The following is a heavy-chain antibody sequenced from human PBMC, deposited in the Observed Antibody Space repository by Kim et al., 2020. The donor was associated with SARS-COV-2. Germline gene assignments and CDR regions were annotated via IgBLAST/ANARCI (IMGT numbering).Heavy chain of an antibody. CDR3: TRYYDSSVQGTDLDLPHAFDI. CDR2: IYHSGST. V-gene: IGHV4-30-2*01. CDR1: GGSISSGGYS. Sequence: SETLCLTCAVSGGSISSGGYSWSWIRQPPGKGLEWIGYIYHSGSTYYNPSLKSRVTISVDRSKNQFSLKLSSVTAADTAVYYCTRYYDSSVQGTDLDLPHAFDIWGKGTMVTVSS. J-gene: IGHJ3*02. D-gene: IGHD3-3*01.